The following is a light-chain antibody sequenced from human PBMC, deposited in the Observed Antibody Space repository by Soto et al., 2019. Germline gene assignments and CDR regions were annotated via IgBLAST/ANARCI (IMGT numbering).Light chain of an antibody. Sequence: QSALTQPPSASGSPGQSVTISCTGTKNDIGVYDFVSWYQHHPGKAPRLIIYEVVQRPSGVPDRFSGSKSGNTASLTVSGLQAADEGDSFCKSYAGSNTYVFGSGTQLTVL. V-gene: IGLV2-8*01. J-gene: IGLJ7*01. CDR1: KNDIGVYDF. CDR3: KSYAGSNTYV. CDR2: EVV.